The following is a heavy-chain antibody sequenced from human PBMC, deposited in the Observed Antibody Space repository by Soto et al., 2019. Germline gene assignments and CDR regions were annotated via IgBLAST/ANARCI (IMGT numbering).Heavy chain of an antibody. CDR2: LSASGRT. J-gene: IGHJ2*01. CDR1: GDSIGNFY. V-gene: IGHV4-4*07. Sequence: PSETLSLTCAISGDSIGNFYWSWIRHPAGKGLESLGRLSASGRTNYSPSLQSRVTMSLDRSKNRFSLRLTSVSAADTAVYFCARGMGRYFDLWGRGTLVTVS. D-gene: IGHD2-8*01. CDR3: ARGMGRYFDL.